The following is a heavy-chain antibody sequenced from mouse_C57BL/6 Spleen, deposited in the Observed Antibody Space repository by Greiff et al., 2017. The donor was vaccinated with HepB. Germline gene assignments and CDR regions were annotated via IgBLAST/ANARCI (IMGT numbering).Heavy chain of an antibody. Sequence: EVKVVESGGGLVKPGGSPKLSCAASGFTFSSYAMSWVRQTPEKRLEWVATISDGGSYTYYPDNVKGRFTISRDNAKNNLYLQMSHLKSEDTAMDYCAKGRVYEYAMEYWGQGTSVTVSS. V-gene: IGHV5-4*03. CDR1: GFTFSSYA. J-gene: IGHJ4*01. CDR3: AKGRVYEYAMEY. CDR2: ISDGGSYT. D-gene: IGHD1-1*01.